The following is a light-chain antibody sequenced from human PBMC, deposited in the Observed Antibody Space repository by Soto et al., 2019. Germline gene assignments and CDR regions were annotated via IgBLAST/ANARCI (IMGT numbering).Light chain of an antibody. CDR1: ETIRGL. CDR3: KQYGSSRT. CDR2: DTS. V-gene: IGKV3-20*01. J-gene: IGKJ1*01. Sequence: EIVLTQSPATLSLPPGERSTLSCRASETIRGLLAWYQQRPGQPPRLLIYDTSNRATGIQARFSGSGSGTEFTLTIRRLEPEDFAVYYCKQYGSSRTFGQGTKVDIK.